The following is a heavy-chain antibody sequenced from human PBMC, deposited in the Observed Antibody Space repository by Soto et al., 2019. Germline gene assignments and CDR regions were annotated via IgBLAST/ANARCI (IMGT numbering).Heavy chain of an antibody. CDR1: GYSFTSYW. J-gene: IGHJ6*02. Sequence: GESLKISCKGSGYSFTSYWISWVRQMPGKGLEWMGRIDPSDSYTNYSPSFQGHVTISADKSISTAYLQWSSLKASDTAMYYCAWATMVRGVISDSHYYGMDVWGQGTTVTVSS. CDR2: IDPSDSYT. CDR3: AWATMVRGVISDSHYYGMDV. D-gene: IGHD3-10*01. V-gene: IGHV5-10-1*01.